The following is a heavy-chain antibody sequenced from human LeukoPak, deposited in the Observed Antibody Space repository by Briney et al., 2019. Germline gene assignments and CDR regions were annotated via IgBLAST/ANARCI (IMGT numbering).Heavy chain of an antibody. CDR2: INPNSGGT. J-gene: IGHJ3*02. V-gene: IGHV1-2*02. CDR1: GYTFTGYY. Sequence: ASVTVSCKASGYTFTGYYMHWVRQAPGQGLEWMGWINPNSGGTNYAQKFQGRVTMTRDTSISTAYMKLSRLRSDDTAVYYCARPGGSFRDAFDIWGQGTMVTVSS. D-gene: IGHD1-26*01. CDR3: ARPGGSFRDAFDI.